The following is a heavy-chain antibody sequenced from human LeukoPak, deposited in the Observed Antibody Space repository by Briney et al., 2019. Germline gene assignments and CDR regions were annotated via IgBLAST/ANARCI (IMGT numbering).Heavy chain of an antibody. CDR1: GYTFTNYD. CDR3: AIATVVAGYWTTTRCYKPFDI. Sequence: ASVKVSCKASGYTFTNYDINWVRQATGQGLEWMGWMNPNSANTGYSQKFQGRVTFTRDTSISAAYMELSSLRSEDTAVYFCAIATVVAGYWTTTRCYKPFDIWGQGTMVTVSS. CDR2: MNPNSANT. J-gene: IGHJ3*02. V-gene: IGHV1-8*03. D-gene: IGHD2-2*02.